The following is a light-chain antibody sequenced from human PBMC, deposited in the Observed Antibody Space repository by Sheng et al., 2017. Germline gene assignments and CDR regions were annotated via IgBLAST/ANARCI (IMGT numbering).Light chain of an antibody. Sequence: QSALTQPPSASGSPGQSVTISCTGTSNDVGTYNLVSWYQQHPGKAPKLIIYDVSKRPSGVSNRFSGSKSGNTASLTISGLQAEDESNYYCCSYAGSRTLVFGGGTKLTVL. V-gene: IGLV2-23*02. CDR3: CSYAGSRTLV. J-gene: IGLJ2*01. CDR1: SNDVGTYNL. CDR2: DVS.